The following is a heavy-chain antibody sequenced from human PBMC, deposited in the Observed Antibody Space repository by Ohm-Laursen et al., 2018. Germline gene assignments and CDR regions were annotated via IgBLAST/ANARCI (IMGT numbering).Heavy chain of an antibody. J-gene: IGHJ6*02. D-gene: IGHD3-10*01. CDR1: GYTFTSYY. CDR2: INPSGGST. Sequence: GASVKVSCKASGYTFTSYYMHWVRQAPGQGLERMGIINPSGGSTSYAQKFQGRVTMTRDTSTSTVYMELSSLRSEDTAVYYCARDQRVAPRGYYYYYGMDVWGQGTTVTVSS. CDR3: ARDQRVAPRGYYYYYGMDV. V-gene: IGHV1-46*01.